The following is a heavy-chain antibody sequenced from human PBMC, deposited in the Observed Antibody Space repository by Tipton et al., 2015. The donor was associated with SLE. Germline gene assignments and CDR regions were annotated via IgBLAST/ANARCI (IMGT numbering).Heavy chain of an antibody. Sequence: GSLRLSCAASGFTFSSYGMHWVSQAPGKGLGWVAVIRYDGSNKYYADSVKGRFTISRDNSKNTLYLQMNSLRAEDTAVYYCAKDGLYGDSRFFDYWGQGTLVTVSS. V-gene: IGHV3-30*02. CDR1: GFTFSSYG. CDR2: IRYDGSNK. J-gene: IGHJ4*02. CDR3: AKDGLYGDSRFFDY. D-gene: IGHD4-17*01.